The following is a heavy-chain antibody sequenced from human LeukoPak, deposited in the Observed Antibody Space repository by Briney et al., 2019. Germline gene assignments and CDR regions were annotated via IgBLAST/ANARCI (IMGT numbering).Heavy chain of an antibody. CDR3: ARVRSGVVMNFYYYDRDV. CDR1: GESFTGYD. Sequence: PSETLSLTCAVYGESFTGYDWSWIRQPPGKGLEWIGEINHSGTTNYNPSLKSRFTMSVDTSKNQLYLKMSSATAADTATYYCARVRSGVVMNFYYYDRDVWGEGSTVSASS. J-gene: IGHJ6*03. CDR2: INHSGTT. V-gene: IGHV4-34*01. D-gene: IGHD3-10*01.